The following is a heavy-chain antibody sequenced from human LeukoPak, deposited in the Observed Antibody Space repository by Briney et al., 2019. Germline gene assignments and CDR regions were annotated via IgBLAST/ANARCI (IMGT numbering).Heavy chain of an antibody. CDR2: ISTNGDNT. CDR1: GFTFNNYA. D-gene: IGHD1-26*01. V-gene: IGHV3-64*01. J-gene: IGHJ6*03. Sequence: GGSLRLSCAASGFTFNNYAMHWVRRAPGKGLESVSAISTNGDNTYYGNSAKGRFTISRDNSKNTVYLHMGSLRVEDMAVYYCARDQGIEGATYMDVWGRGTTVIVSS. CDR3: ARDQGIEGATYMDV.